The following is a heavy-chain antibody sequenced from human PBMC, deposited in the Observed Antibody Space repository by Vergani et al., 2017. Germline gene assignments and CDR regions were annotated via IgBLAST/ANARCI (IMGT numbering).Heavy chain of an antibody. D-gene: IGHD2-15*01. V-gene: IGHV4-39*01. CDR1: GDSVISTDYH. CDR2: MDYSGST. Sequence: QVQLQESGPGLVKPSQTLSLTCTVSGDSVISTDYHWGWIRQPPGKGLEWIGSMDYSGSTSYNPSLGSRISISFETPKNQFSLGLTSVTAADTAVYYCASKRGACRAAYCHSYDFWGPGTLVGVSS. CDR3: ASKRGACRAAYCHSYDF. J-gene: IGHJ4*02.